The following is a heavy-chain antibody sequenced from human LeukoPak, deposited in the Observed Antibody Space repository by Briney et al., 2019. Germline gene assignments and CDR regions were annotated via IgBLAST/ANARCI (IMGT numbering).Heavy chain of an antibody. J-gene: IGHJ4*02. V-gene: IGHV3-23*01. CDR2: ISGSGDNT. CDR1: GFTFSSYA. D-gene: IGHD5-24*01. CDR3: ARAPGWLQSDY. Sequence: GGSLRLSCAASGFTFSSYAMSWVRQAPGKGLEWVSGISGSGDNTYYADSVKGRFTISRDNSKNTLYVQVNSLGTEDTAAYYCARAPGWLQSDYWGQGTLVTVSS.